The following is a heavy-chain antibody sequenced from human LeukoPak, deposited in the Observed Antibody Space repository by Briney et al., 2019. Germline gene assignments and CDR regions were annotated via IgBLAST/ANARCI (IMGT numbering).Heavy chain of an antibody. CDR1: GFTFTSSA. Sequence: ASVKVSCKASGFTFTSSAMQWVRQARGQRLEWIGWIVVGSGNTNYAQKFQERVTITRDMSTSTAYMELSSLRSEDTAVYYCARHMTTANNWFDPWGQGTLVTVSS. D-gene: IGHD4-17*01. J-gene: IGHJ5*02. V-gene: IGHV1-58*02. CDR2: IVVGSGNT. CDR3: ARHMTTANNWFDP.